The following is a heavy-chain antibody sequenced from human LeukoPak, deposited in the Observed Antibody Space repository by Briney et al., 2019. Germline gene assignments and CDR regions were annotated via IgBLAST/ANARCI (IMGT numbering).Heavy chain of an antibody. CDR3: ARLPLYSGTNADPFDI. J-gene: IGHJ3*02. CDR2: IYPGDSDT. CDR1: GYSFTTYW. V-gene: IGHV5-51*01. D-gene: IGHD1-26*01. Sequence: RGESLNISCKTSGYSFTTYWIAWVRQMPGNGLEWMGVIYPGDSDTRYAPSFKGQVTISADKSISIAYLQWSSLKASDTAMYYCARLPLYSGTNADPFDIWGRGTMVTVSS.